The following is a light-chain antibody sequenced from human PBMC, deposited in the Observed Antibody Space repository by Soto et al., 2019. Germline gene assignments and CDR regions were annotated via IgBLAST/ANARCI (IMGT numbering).Light chain of an antibody. CDR3: QQYNSYSRP. CDR2: DAS. V-gene: IGKV1-5*01. J-gene: IGKJ1*01. Sequence: GDRVTITCRASQSISSWSAWYQQKPGKAPKLLIYDASSLESGVPSRFSGSGSGTEFTLTISSLQPDDFATYYCQQYNSYSRPFGQGTKVEIK. CDR1: QSISSW.